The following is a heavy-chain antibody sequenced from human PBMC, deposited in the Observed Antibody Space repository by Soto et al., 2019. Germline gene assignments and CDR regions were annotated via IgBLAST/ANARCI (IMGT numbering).Heavy chain of an antibody. V-gene: IGHV3-7*01. D-gene: IGHD4-4*01. CDR1: ELTFNNYY. CDR2: IKEDGSEK. CDR3: ARDKDDNSDYGDY. Sequence: GGSLRHSNAAAELTFNNYYMNWVRQAPGKGLEWVATIKEDGSEKFYVDSVKGRFTISRDNAKNSLFLLMNSLRVEDTVLYYYARDKDDNSDYGDYRGQRILVTVSS. J-gene: IGHJ4*02.